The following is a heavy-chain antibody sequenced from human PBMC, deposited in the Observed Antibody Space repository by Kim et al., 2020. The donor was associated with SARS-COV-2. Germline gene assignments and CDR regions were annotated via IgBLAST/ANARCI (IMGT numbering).Heavy chain of an antibody. V-gene: IGHV3-64D*09. CDR1: GFSFSSYT. CDR3: VKGAANWYFDL. J-gene: IGHJ2*01. Sequence: GGSLRLSCSASGFSFSSYTMHWVRQAPGKRLEYVSAISSNGGNTFYADSVKGRFTISRDNSKNTLYLQMSSLRPDDTAVYYCVKGAANWYFDLWGRGTRVTVSS. CDR2: ISSNGGNT.